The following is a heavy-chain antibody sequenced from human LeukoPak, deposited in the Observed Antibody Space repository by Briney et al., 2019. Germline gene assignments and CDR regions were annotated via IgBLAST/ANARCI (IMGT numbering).Heavy chain of an antibody. J-gene: IGHJ4*02. D-gene: IGHD6-25*01. Sequence: PGGTLRLSCAASGFTFSSYSMNWVRQAPGKGLEWVSSISSSSSYIYCADSVKGRFTISRDNAKNSLYLQMNSLRAEDTAVYYCARAAASTVWVYWGQGTLVTVSS. V-gene: IGHV3-21*01. CDR3: ARAAASTVWVY. CDR2: ISSSSSYI. CDR1: GFTFSSYS.